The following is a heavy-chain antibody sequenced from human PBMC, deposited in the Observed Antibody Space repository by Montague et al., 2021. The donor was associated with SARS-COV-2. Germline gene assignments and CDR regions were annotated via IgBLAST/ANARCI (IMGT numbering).Heavy chain of an antibody. J-gene: IGHJ3*01. Sequence: SVKASCKVSGSSLSQTTIHWVRQTPGKGLEWMGSLDGQYGDTVYRQTLQGRVAMTADSSTEAAYMELADLISDDTAVYYCTTHSISGVVIYAFAFWGQGTMVTVSS. CDR2: LDGQYGDT. V-gene: IGHV1-24*01. CDR3: TTHSISGVVIYAFAF. D-gene: IGHD3-3*01. CDR1: GSSLSQTT.